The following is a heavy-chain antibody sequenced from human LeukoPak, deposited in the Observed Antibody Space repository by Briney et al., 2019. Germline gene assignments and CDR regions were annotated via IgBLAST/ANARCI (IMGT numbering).Heavy chain of an antibody. CDR3: ARGTKEDCSSSSCDWGDAFAI. Sequence: ASVKVSCKASGYTFISYYIHWVRQAPGQGLEWMGIINPSGGSTSYAQKFQGRVTMTRDMSTSTVYMELSSLRSEDTAVYYCARGTKEDCSSSSCDWGDAFAIWGQGTMVTVSS. CDR2: INPSGGST. J-gene: IGHJ3*02. D-gene: IGHD2-2*01. CDR1: GYTFISYY. V-gene: IGHV1-46*01.